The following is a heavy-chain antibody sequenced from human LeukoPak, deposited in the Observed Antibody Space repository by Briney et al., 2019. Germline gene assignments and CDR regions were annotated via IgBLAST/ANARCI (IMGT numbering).Heavy chain of an antibody. CDR2: ISGSGGST. CDR1: GFTFSSYA. D-gene: IGHD1-1*01. V-gene: IGHV3-23*01. CDR3: AKHEGTTGISLWAEYDAFDI. J-gene: IGHJ3*02. Sequence: GASLRLSCAASGFTFSSYAMSWVRQAPGKGLEWVSAISGSGGSTYYADSVKGRFTISRDNSKNTLYLQMNSLGAEDTAVYYCAKHEGTTGISLWAEYDAFDIWGQGTMVTVSS.